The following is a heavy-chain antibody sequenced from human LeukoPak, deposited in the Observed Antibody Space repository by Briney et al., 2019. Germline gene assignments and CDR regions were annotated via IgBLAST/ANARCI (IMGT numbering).Heavy chain of an antibody. J-gene: IGHJ6*03. V-gene: IGHV4-34*01. Sequence: PSETLSLTCAVHGGSFSGYYWSWIRQPPGKGLEWIGEINHSGSTNYNPSLKSRVTISVDTSKNQFSLKLSSVTAADTAVYYCARLSSSWYYVDYYYYYMDVWGKGTTVTVSS. CDR1: GGSFSGYY. CDR2: INHSGST. CDR3: ARLSSSWYYVDYYYYYMDV. D-gene: IGHD6-13*01.